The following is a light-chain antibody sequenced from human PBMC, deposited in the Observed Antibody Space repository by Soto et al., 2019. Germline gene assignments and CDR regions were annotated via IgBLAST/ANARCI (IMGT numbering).Light chain of an antibody. CDR2: GAS. CDR3: QQYGTSPRT. CDR1: QSVSSSY. Sequence: EIVLTQSPGTLSLSPGERATLSCRASQSVSSSYLVWYQQKPGQAPRLLIYGASSRATGIPDRFSGSGSGTDFTLTITRLEAEDFAVYYCQQYGTSPRTFCQGTKLEIK. J-gene: IGKJ2*01. V-gene: IGKV3-20*01.